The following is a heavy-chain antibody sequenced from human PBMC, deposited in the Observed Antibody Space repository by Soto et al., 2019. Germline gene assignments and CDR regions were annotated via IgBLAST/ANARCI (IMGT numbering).Heavy chain of an antibody. J-gene: IGHJ4*02. V-gene: IGHV1-69*02. Sequence: QVQLVQSGAEVKKPGSSVKVSCKASGGTFSSYTISWVRQAPGQGLEWMGRIIPILGIANYAQKFQGRVTITAEKSTSTAYMELSSLRSEYTAVYYCARSRRGYDPDYWGQGTLVTVSS. CDR3: ARSRRGYDPDY. CDR2: IIPILGIA. CDR1: GGTFSSYT. D-gene: IGHD5-12*01.